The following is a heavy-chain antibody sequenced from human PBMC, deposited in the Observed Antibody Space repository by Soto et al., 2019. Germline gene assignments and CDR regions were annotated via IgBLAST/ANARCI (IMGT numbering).Heavy chain of an antibody. CDR3: GKDGLFYGMDV. CDR2: ISWNSGSI. Sequence: GGSLRLSCAASGFTFDHYAMHWVRQAPGKGLEWVSGISWNSGSIGYADSVKGRFTISRDNAKNSLYLQMNSLRAEDTALYYCGKDGLFYGMDVWGQGTTVTVSS. J-gene: IGHJ6*02. CDR1: GFTFDHYA. V-gene: IGHV3-9*01.